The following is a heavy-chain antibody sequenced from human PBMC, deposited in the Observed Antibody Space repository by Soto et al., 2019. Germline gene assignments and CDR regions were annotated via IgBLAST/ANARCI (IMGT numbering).Heavy chain of an antibody. V-gene: IGHV3-21*01. CDR3: ARTWIRFGPNDY. CDR2: MSGSSGNI. Sequence: PVGSLRLSCEASGFAFNSYGINWVRQGPGKGLEWVSFMSGSSGNIYYGDSVRGRFTISRDNAKKSVYLQMNSLRVEDTAIYYCARTWIRFGPNDYWGQGAPVTVPS. J-gene: IGHJ4*02. D-gene: IGHD3-16*01. CDR1: GFAFNSYG.